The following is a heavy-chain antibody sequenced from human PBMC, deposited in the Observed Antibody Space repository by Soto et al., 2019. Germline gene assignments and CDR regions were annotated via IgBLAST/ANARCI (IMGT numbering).Heavy chain of an antibody. CDR1: GFTFSSYA. Sequence: EVQLLESGGGLVQPGGSLRLSCAASGFTFSSYAMSWVRQAPGKGLEWVSAISGSGGSTYYADSVKGRFTISSDNSKNTLYLQMNSLRAEDTAVYYCAAGYCSGGSCYEDHYYYMDVWGKGTTVTVSS. V-gene: IGHV3-23*01. D-gene: IGHD2-15*01. J-gene: IGHJ6*03. CDR2: ISGSGGST. CDR3: AAGYCSGGSCYEDHYYYMDV.